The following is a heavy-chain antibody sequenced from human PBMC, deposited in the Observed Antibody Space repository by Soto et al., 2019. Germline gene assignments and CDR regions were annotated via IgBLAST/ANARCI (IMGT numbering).Heavy chain of an antibody. CDR1: GGSITGYY. CDR3: ARRNYGEEGYFFDF. CDR2: IYDSGTT. Sequence: QVQLRESGPGLVRPSETLSLTCTVSGGSITGYYWSWIRQPPGKGLEWIGYIYDSGTTTYNAALKSRVTMSADPSKNQFSLNLRSVTAADTAVYYCARRNYGEEGYFFDFWGQGLLVTVSS. J-gene: IGHJ4*02. D-gene: IGHD4-17*01. V-gene: IGHV4-59*08.